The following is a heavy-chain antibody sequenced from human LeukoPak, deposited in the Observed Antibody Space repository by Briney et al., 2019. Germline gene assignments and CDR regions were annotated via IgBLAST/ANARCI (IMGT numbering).Heavy chain of an antibody. CDR3: ARALSPTRGYSYGFDY. CDR1: GGSISRYY. CDR2: IYYSGST. Sequence: PSETLSLTCTVPGGSISRYYWSWIRQPPGKGLEWIGYIYYSGSTNYNPSLKSRVTISVDTSKNQFSLNLTSVTAADTAVYYCARALSPTRGYSYGFDYWGQGTLVTVSS. D-gene: IGHD5-18*01. J-gene: IGHJ4*02. V-gene: IGHV4-59*01.